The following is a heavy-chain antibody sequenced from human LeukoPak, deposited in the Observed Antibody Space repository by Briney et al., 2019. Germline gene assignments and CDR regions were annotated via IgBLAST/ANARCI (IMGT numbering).Heavy chain of an antibody. CDR1: GGSFSGYY. J-gene: IGHJ4*02. CDR2: INHSGST. Sequence: SETLSLTCAVYGGSFSGYYWSWIRQPPGKGLEWIGGINHSGSTNYNPSLKSRVTISVDTSKNQFSLKLSSVTAADTAVYYCARRSYSSGWYVDYWGQGTLVTVSS. V-gene: IGHV4-34*01. D-gene: IGHD6-19*01. CDR3: ARRSYSSGWYVDY.